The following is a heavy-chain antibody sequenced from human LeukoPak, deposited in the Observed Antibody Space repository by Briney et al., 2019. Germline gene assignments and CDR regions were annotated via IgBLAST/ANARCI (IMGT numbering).Heavy chain of an antibody. CDR3: ARDKGTSVTSEDYFDY. CDR2: ISYDGSNK. CDR1: GFTFSSYG. Sequence: PGGSLRLSCAASGFTFSSYGMHWVRQAPGKGLEWVAVISYDGSNKYYADSVKGRFTISRDNSKNTLYLQMNSLRAEDTAVYYCARDKGTSVTSEDYFDYWGQGTLVTVSS. D-gene: IGHD4-17*01. V-gene: IGHV3-30*03. J-gene: IGHJ4*02.